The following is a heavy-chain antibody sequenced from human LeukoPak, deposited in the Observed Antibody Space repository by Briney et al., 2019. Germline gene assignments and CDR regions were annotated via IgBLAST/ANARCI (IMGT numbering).Heavy chain of an antibody. D-gene: IGHD3-22*01. CDR1: GYTFTSYA. CDR2: INTNTGNP. J-gene: IGHJ3*02. V-gene: IGHV7-4-1*02. Sequence: ASVKVSCKASGYTFTSYAMNWVRQAPGQGLEWMGWINTNTGNPTYAQGFTGRFVFSLDTSVSTAYLQISSLKAEDTAVYYCARDVHYYDSTPKGAFDIWGQGTMVTVSS. CDR3: ARDVHYYDSTPKGAFDI.